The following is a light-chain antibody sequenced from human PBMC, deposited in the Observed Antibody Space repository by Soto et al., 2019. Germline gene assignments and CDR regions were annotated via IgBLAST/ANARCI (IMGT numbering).Light chain of an antibody. CDR1: RSDVGGYNF. CDR3: SSFTTNTTLVL. J-gene: IGLJ2*01. CDR2: EVS. V-gene: IGLV2-14*01. Sequence: QSALTQPASVSGSPGQSITISCTGTRSDVGGYNFVSWYQQHPGKAPKLMVYEVSNRPSGVSNRFSGSKSGNTASLTISGLQAEDEAEYYCSSFTTNTTLVLFGGGTKLTVL.